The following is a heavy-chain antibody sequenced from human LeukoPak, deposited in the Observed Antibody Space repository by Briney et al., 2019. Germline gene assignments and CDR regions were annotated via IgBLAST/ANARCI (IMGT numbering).Heavy chain of an antibody. CDR1: GFTFNTYA. J-gene: IGHJ4*02. CDR3: AKTTVGYSSGRYPGWPADC. V-gene: IGHV3-23*01. D-gene: IGHD6-19*01. CDR2: ICGSGGCT. Sequence: GGSLRLSCEASGFTFNTYAIHWVRQAPGKGLEWVSGICGSGGCTYYADSVKGRFTISRDNSKNTVYLQMNSLTADDTAVYYCAKTTVGYSSGRYPGWPADCWGQGTLVTVSS.